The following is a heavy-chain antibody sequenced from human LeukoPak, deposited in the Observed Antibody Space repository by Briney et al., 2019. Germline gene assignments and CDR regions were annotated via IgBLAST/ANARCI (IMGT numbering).Heavy chain of an antibody. Sequence: ASVKVSCKVSGYTLTELSMHWVRQAPGKGLEWMGGFDPEDGETIYAQKFQGRVTMTEDTSTDTAYMELSSLRSEDTAVYYCALRVDRLQMYNCIDPWGQGTLVAVSS. J-gene: IGHJ5*02. CDR3: ALRVDRLQMYNCIDP. CDR2: FDPEDGET. CDR1: GYTLTELS. D-gene: IGHD5-12*01. V-gene: IGHV1-24*01.